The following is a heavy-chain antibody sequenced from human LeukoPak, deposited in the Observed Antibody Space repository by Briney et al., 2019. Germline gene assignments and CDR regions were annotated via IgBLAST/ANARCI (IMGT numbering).Heavy chain of an antibody. CDR1: GFTFSSYD. V-gene: IGHV3-23*01. D-gene: IGHD1-26*01. Sequence: GGSLRLSCAASGFTFSSYDMSWVRQAPGSGLEWVSDITGSGGSTYYADSVKGRFTISRDNSKNTLYLQMNSLRAEDTAVYYCAKGNWGERLDWYFDLWGRGTLVTVSS. CDR3: AKGNWGERLDWYFDL. CDR2: ITGSGGST. J-gene: IGHJ2*01.